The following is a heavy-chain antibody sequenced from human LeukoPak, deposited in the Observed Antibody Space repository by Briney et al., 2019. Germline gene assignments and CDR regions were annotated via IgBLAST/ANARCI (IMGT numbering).Heavy chain of an antibody. CDR1: GGSISSYY. D-gene: IGHD5-12*01. V-gene: IGHV4-59*01. CDR2: IYYSGGT. Sequence: SETLSLTCTVSGGSISSYYWSWIRQPPGKGLEGIGYIYYSGGTNYNPSLKSRVTISVDTSKNQFSLKLNSVTAADTAVYYCARVSGYDWESFYDYWGQGTLVTVSS. J-gene: IGHJ4*02. CDR3: ARVSGYDWESFYDY.